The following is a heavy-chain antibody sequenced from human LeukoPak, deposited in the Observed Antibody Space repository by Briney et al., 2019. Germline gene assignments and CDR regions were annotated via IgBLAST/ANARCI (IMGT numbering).Heavy chain of an antibody. CDR3: ARGSGYVYY. CDR1: GGSITSYY. CDR2: IYYTGST. Sequence: SETLSLTCTVSGGSITSYYWSWIRQPPGKGLEWLGSIYYTGSTNYRPSHKSRVTISLDTSKNQFSLNLSSVTAADTAVYYCARGSGYVYYWGQGTLVTVSS. J-gene: IGHJ4*02. D-gene: IGHD5-12*01. V-gene: IGHV4-59*01.